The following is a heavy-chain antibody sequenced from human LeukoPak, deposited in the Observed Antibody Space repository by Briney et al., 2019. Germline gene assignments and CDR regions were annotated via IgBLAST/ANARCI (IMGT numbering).Heavy chain of an antibody. CDR3: AREMNDRELDFFYGMDV. D-gene: IGHD1-1*01. CDR2: ISSSSSEI. V-gene: IGHV3-21*01. CDR1: GFTFTIYT. J-gene: IGHJ6*02. Sequence: GGSLRLSCAISGFTFTIYTTNWVRHAPPKGLEWVSSISSSSSEISSADSVKGRFAISRDNAKNFVYVQISSLRAEDTAVYVWAREMNDRELDFFYGMDVWGQGTTVTVSS.